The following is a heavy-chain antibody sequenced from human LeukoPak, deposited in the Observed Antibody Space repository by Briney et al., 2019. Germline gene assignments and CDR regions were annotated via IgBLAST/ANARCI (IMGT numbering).Heavy chain of an antibody. D-gene: IGHD6-13*01. CDR2: INYSGST. Sequence: SETLSLTCTVSGGSISTYYWSWIRQAPGKGLEWIGYINYSGSTDYNPSLKSRVTISVDTSKNQLSLKMRSVTAADTAVYYCAREYSSFEYWGQGTLVIVSS. CDR1: GGSISTYY. CDR3: AREYSSFEY. V-gene: IGHV4-59*01. J-gene: IGHJ4*02.